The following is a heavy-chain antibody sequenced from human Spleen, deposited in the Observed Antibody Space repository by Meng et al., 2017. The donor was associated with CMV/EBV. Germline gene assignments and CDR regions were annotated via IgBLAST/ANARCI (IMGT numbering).Heavy chain of an antibody. D-gene: IGHD3-3*01. J-gene: IGHJ4*02. CDR2: IYHSGST. Sequence: SETLSLTGNVSGYPISSGYYWGWIRQPPGKWLEWIGSIYHSGSTYYNPSLKSRVTISVDTSKNQFSLKLSSVTAADTAVYYCAGWRSGYYRGDYFAYWGQGTLVTVSS. CDR3: AGWRSGYYRGDYFAY. V-gene: IGHV4-38-2*02. CDR1: GYPISSGYY.